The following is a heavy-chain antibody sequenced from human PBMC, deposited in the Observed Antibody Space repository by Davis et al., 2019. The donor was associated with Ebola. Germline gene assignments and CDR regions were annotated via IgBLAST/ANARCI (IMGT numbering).Heavy chain of an antibody. Sequence: PGGSLRLSCAASGFTFSSYSMNWVRQAPGKGLEWVSGISWNSGSIGYADSVKGRFTISRDNAKNSLYLQMNSLRAEDTALYYCAKELKSGYSYWGQGTLVTVSS. V-gene: IGHV3-9*01. J-gene: IGHJ4*02. CDR3: AKELKSGYSY. D-gene: IGHD5-18*01. CDR1: GFTFSSYS. CDR2: ISWNSGSI.